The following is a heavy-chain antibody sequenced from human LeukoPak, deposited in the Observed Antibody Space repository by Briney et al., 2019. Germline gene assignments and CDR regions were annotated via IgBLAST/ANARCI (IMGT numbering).Heavy chain of an antibody. CDR2: INTYNGNT. D-gene: IGHD2-15*01. Sequence: GASVKVSCKASGYTFTGYYMHWMRQAPGQGLEWMGWINTYNGNTKYAQKFQGRVTMTTDTSTSTAYMELRSLRSDDTAVYYCARDFYCSGGSCYDVFDIWGQGTMVTVSS. J-gene: IGHJ3*02. CDR1: GYTFTGYY. V-gene: IGHV1-18*04. CDR3: ARDFYCSGGSCYDVFDI.